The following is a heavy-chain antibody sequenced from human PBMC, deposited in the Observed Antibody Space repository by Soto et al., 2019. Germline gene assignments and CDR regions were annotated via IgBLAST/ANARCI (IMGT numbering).Heavy chain of an antibody. CDR1: GGTFSSYA. V-gene: IGHV1-69*13. Sequence: SVKVSCKASGGTFSSYAISWVRQAPGQGLEWMGGIIPIFGTANYAQKFQGRVTITADESTSTAYMELSSLRSEDTAVYYCARVKGGSSSPTYYYYYGMDVWGQGTTVTVSS. J-gene: IGHJ6*02. CDR3: ARVKGGSSSPTYYYYYGMDV. D-gene: IGHD6-6*01. CDR2: IIPIFGTA.